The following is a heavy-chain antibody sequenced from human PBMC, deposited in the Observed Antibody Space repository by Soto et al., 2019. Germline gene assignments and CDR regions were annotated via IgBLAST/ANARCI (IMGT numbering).Heavy chain of an antibody. V-gene: IGHV4-4*02. CDR3: ARVSGSYYYGMDV. CDR2: IYHSGRT. J-gene: IGHJ6*02. Sequence: QVQLQESGPGRVKPSGTLSLTCAVSGGSISSSNWWSWVRRPPGKGLEWIGEIYHSGRTNYNPSLKSRVTISVDKSKNQFSLKLSSVTAADTAVYYCARVSGSYYYGMDVWGQGTTVTVSS. CDR1: GGSISSSNW. D-gene: IGHD1-26*01.